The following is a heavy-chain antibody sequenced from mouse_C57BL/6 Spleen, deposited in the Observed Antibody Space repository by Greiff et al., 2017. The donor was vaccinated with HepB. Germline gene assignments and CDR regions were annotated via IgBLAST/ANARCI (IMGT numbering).Heavy chain of an antibody. CDR1: GYTFTDYE. CDR2: IDPETGGT. CDR3: TRGDGSIFAY. D-gene: IGHD1-1*01. J-gene: IGHJ3*01. V-gene: IGHV1-15*01. Sequence: VKLQESGAELVRPGASVTLSCKASGYTFTDYEMHWVKQTPVHGLEWIGAIDPETGGTAYNQKFKGKAILTADKSSSTAYMELRSLTSEDSAVYYCTRGDGSIFAYWGQGTLVTVSA.